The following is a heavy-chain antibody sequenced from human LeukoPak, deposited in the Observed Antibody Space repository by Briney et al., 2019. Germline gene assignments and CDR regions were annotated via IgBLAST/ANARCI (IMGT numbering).Heavy chain of an antibody. J-gene: IGHJ4*02. V-gene: IGHV3-64D*06. CDR1: GFTFRSSA. CDR3: VKDGYISSWRYFDN. CDR2: ISSNGGST. D-gene: IGHD6-13*01. Sequence: PGGSLRLSCSASGFTFRSSAMHWVRQAPGKGLECVSAISSNGGSTHYADSVKGRFTISRDNSKNTLYLQMSGLRAEDTAVYYCVKDGYISSWRYFDNWGQGTLVTVSS.